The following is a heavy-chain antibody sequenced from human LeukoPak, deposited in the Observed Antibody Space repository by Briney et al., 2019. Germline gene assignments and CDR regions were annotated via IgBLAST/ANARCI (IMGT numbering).Heavy chain of an antibody. D-gene: IGHD1-1*01. CDR1: GGTFSSYA. Sequence: SVKVSCKASGGTFSSYAISWVRQAPGQGLEWMGGIIPIFGTANYAQEFQGRVTITADESTSTAYMELSSLRSEDTAVYYCARDETGTYNWFDPWGQGTLVTVSS. V-gene: IGHV1-69*01. CDR3: ARDETGTYNWFDP. CDR2: IIPIFGTA. J-gene: IGHJ5*02.